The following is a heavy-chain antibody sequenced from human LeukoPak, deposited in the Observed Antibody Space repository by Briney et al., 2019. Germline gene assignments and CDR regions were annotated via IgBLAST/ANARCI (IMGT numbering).Heavy chain of an antibody. Sequence: GGSLRLSCVASGFTFSSYAMSWVRQAPGKGLEWVSDISGSGGSTYYADSVKGRFTISRDNSKNTLYVQMNSLRAEDTAVYYCAKASREMTTRGDRYNWFDPWGQGTLVTVSS. J-gene: IGHJ5*02. D-gene: IGHD5-24*01. V-gene: IGHV3-23*01. CDR1: GFTFSSYA. CDR2: ISGSGGST. CDR3: AKASREMTTRGDRYNWFDP.